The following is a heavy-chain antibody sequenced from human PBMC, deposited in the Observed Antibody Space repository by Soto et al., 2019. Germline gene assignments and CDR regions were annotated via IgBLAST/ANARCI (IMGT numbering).Heavy chain of an antibody. CDR2: FYYSGST. CDR1: GDSINSRSYY. D-gene: IGHD1-26*01. J-gene: IGHJ3*02. CDR3: SRQGSKGGAFDI. Sequence: PSETLYLTCTVSGDSINSRSYYCGWIRQHPGKGLEWLGSFYYSGSTYHNPSLKSQDTISVDTPKNQLSLKLSSGTADDKAVYYCSRQGSKGGAFDIWGKGTRVT. V-gene: IGHV4-39*01.